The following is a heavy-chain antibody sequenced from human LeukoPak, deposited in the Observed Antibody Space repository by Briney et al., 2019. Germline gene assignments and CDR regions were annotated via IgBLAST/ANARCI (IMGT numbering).Heavy chain of an antibody. D-gene: IGHD5-12*01. V-gene: IGHV4-4*07. Sequence: SETLSLTCTVSGASISNYYWSWIRQPAGKGLEWIGRMYNSGSTIYNPSLQSRVTMSLDMSSNHFSLNLISVTAADTAVYYCVRAEGGGYARYWGQGTLVTVSS. CDR1: GASISNYY. J-gene: IGHJ4*02. CDR2: MYNSGST. CDR3: VRAEGGGYARY.